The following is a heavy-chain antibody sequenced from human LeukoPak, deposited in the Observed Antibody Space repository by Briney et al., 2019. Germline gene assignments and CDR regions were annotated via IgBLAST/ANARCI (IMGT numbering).Heavy chain of an antibody. CDR1: GYTFTSYY. CDR3: ARVAAEVVGVPGAIGFGWVRRDYYYMDV. D-gene: IGHD2-2*02. Sequence: ASVKVSCKASGYTFTSYYMHWVRQAPGQGLEWMGIINPSGGSTSYAQKFQGRVTMTRDMSTSTVYMELSSLRSEDTAVYYCARVAAEVVGVPGAIGFGWVRRDYYYMDVWGKGTTVTVSS. CDR2: INPSGGST. V-gene: IGHV1-46*01. J-gene: IGHJ6*03.